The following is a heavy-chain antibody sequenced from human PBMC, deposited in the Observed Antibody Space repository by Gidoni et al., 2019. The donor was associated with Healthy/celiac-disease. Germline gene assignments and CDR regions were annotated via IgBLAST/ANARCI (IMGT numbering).Heavy chain of an antibody. CDR1: GGSISISSYY. CDR2: IYYSGST. Sequence: QLQLQESGPGLVTPSETLSLTCTVSGGSISISSYYWGWIRPPPGKVLEWTGSIYYSGSTSYNPSFKSRVTISVDTSKNQFSLKLSSVTAADTAVYYCARHAPERSGITIFGVVQQPYYYVYYMDVWGKGTTVTVSS. J-gene: IGHJ6*03. V-gene: IGHV4-39*01. D-gene: IGHD3-3*01. CDR3: ARHAPERSGITIFGVVQQPYYYVYYMDV.